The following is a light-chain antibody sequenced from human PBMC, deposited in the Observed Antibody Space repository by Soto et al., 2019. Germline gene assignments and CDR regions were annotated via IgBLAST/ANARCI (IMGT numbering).Light chain of an antibody. CDR2: GSD. J-gene: IGKJ5*01. Sequence: ENVLTQSPGTLSLSPGERATLSCRASQSVRSSFVAWYQQKPGQAPRLVIYGSDSRAKGIPDRFSGSGSGTDFTLPISRLEPEDCAVYYCQQYGSLPITFGQGARLE. CDR3: QQYGSLPIT. V-gene: IGKV3-20*01. CDR1: QSVRSSF.